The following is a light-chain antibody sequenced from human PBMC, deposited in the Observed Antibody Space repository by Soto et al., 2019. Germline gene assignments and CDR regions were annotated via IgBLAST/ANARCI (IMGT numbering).Light chain of an antibody. CDR2: GAS. J-gene: IGKJ4*01. CDR3: QQSSTTPLT. V-gene: IGKV1-39*01. Sequence: SQSSSGFLNWYLQKPGKAPRLLIYGASSLQSGVPSRFSGGGSGTDFTLTITSLQIEDFGTYYCQQSSTTPLTFGGGTKVDIK. CDR1: QSSSGF.